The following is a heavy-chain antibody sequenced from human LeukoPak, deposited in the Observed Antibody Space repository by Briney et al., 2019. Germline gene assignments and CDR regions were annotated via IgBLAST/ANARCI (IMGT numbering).Heavy chain of an antibody. CDR2: INPNSGGT. V-gene: IGHV1-2*02. D-gene: IGHD4-17*01. CDR3: ARLTRLGYGDYVEYFQH. J-gene: IGHJ1*01. CDR1: GYTFTGYY. Sequence: GASVTVSCKASGYTFTGYYMHWVRQAPGQGLEWMGWINPNSGGTNYAQKFQGRVTMTRDTSISTAYMELSRLRSDDTAVYYCARLTRLGYGDYVEYFQHWGQGTLVTVSS.